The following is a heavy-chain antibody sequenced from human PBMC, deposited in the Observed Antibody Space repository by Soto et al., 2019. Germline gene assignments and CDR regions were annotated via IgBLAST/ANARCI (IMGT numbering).Heavy chain of an antibody. CDR3: ARTSAAGKYYYGMDV. Sequence: PGESLKISCMASGYKVSTWHNFTSYWIAWVRQMPGEGLEWMGIIYPGDSDTRYSPSFQGQVTISADKSISTAYLQWSSLKASDTAMYYCARTSAAGKYYYGMDVWGQGTTVTVSS. D-gene: IGHD6-13*01. CDR1: GYKVSTWHNFTSYW. V-gene: IGHV5-51*01. J-gene: IGHJ6*02. CDR2: IYPGDSDT.